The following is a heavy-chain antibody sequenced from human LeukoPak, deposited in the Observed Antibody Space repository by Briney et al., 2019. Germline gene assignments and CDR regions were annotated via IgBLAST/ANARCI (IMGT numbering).Heavy chain of an antibody. CDR3: ARVYSYYDFWSGSNWFDP. D-gene: IGHD3-3*01. Sequence: ASVKVSCKASGYTFTSYDINWVRQATGQGLEWMGWMNPNSGNIGYAQKFQGRVTMTRNTSISTAYMELSSLRSEDTAVYYCARVYSYYDFWSGSNWFDPWGQGTLVTVSS. V-gene: IGHV1-8*01. CDR1: GYTFTSYD. CDR2: MNPNSGNI. J-gene: IGHJ5*02.